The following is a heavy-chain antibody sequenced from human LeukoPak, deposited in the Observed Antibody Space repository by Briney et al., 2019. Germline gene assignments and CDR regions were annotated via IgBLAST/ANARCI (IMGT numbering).Heavy chain of an antibody. CDR1: GLTFSDFW. D-gene: IGHD5-24*01. J-gene: IGHJ3*01. CDR3: AKDIQLST. Sequence: PGGSLRLSCAASGLTFSDFWMTWVRQAPGKGLEWVSLISSSGNNAYYADSVKGRFTISRDNSKNTLSLQMNSLRVEDTAIYYCAKDIQLSTWGLGTMVTVSS. CDR2: ISSSGNNA. V-gene: IGHV3-23*01.